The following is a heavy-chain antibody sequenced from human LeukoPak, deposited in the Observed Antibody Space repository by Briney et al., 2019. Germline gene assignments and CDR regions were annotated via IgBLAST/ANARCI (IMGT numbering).Heavy chain of an antibody. V-gene: IGHV2-5*02. Sequence: SGPTLVKPTQTLTLTCTLSGFSLSSSGVGVGWVRQPPGKALEWLAFTYWDDDKRYSPSLKSRLTITKDTSRNQVALIMTNMDPVDTATYCCAHSLNLYHCDSCAAFDIWGQGTMVTVSS. CDR1: GFSLSSSGVG. J-gene: IGHJ3*02. CDR2: TYWDDDK. D-gene: IGHD3-22*01. CDR3: AHSLNLYHCDSCAAFDI.